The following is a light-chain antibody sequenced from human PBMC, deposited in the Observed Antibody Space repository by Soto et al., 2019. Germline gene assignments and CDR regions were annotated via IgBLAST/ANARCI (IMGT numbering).Light chain of an antibody. J-gene: IGKJ1*01. Sequence: DIQMTQSPSTLSASIGDRVTITCRASQTINNWLAWYQRKPGKAPNLLIYHASNLETGVPSRFSGSAFGTEFTLTISSLQPDDFATYYCQHYNSYPWTFGQGTKVDIK. CDR2: HAS. CDR1: QTINNW. V-gene: IGKV1-5*01. CDR3: QHYNSYPWT.